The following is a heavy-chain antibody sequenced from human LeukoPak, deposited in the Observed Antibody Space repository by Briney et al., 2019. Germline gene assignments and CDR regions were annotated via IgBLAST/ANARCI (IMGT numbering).Heavy chain of an antibody. CDR3: ARGLLWFGELFLYFDY. Sequence: SQTLSLTCTVSGGSISSGDYYWGWIRQPPGTGLEWIGYIYYSGSTYYNPSLKSRVTISVDTSKNQFSLKLSSVTAADTAVYYCARGLLWFGELFLYFDYWGQGTLVTVSS. D-gene: IGHD3-10*01. V-gene: IGHV4-30-4*01. CDR1: GGSISSGDYY. J-gene: IGHJ4*02. CDR2: IYYSGST.